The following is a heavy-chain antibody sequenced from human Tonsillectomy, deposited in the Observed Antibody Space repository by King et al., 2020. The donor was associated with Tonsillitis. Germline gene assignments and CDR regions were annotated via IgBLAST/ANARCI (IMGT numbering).Heavy chain of an antibody. CDR2: IKQDGSQR. Sequence: VQLVESGGGLVQPGGSLRLSCAASGFTFSSYWMNWFRQAPGKGLEWVAKIKQDGSQRYYVDSVKGRFTISRDNAKNALYLKMNSLSADDPAMYSCAGGAGWLTDSWGQGPLVTVSS. CDR1: GFTFSSYW. V-gene: IGHV3-7*01. D-gene: IGHD5-12*01. J-gene: IGHJ4*02. CDR3: AGGAGWLTDS.